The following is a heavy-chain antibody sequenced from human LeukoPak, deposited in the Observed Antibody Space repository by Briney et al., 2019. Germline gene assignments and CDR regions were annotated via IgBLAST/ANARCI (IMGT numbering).Heavy chain of an antibody. CDR1: GYTFTGNF. CDR3: ARGHSSLRLYYFDY. Sequence: GASMKVSCKASGYTFTGNFIHWVRQAPGQGLEWVGWINPNGGGTNYAQKFQGRVTMTRDTSISTAYMDLSSLTSEDTAIYYCARGHSSLRLYYFDYWGQGTLVTVSS. D-gene: IGHD6-6*01. CDR2: INPNGGGT. J-gene: IGHJ4*02. V-gene: IGHV1-2*02.